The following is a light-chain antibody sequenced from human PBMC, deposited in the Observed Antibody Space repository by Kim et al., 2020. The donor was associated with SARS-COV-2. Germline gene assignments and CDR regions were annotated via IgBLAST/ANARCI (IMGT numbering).Light chain of an antibody. Sequence: PALRVTSCISGRYYYVGNNVFCCHQQLARMAPSLLIYKNDQRPSGIPDLFSGYTSGTSASLAIGGLRTDDEADYYCAAWDDSLRGVFGGGTQLTVL. CDR1: YYYVGNNV. J-gene: IGLJ2*01. CDR3: AAWDDSLRGV. V-gene: IGLV1-47*01. CDR2: KND.